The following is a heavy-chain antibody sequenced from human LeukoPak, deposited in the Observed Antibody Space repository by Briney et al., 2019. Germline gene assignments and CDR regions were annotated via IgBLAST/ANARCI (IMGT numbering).Heavy chain of an antibody. V-gene: IGHV6-1*01. Sequence: SQTLSLTCAISGDSVSSNSAAWNWVRQSPSRGLEWLGRTFHRSKWYNDYAVFVKSRITINPDTSKNQFSLQPNSVTPEDTAVYYCTRETSLSYYDFWSGWDYWGQGTLVTVSS. J-gene: IGHJ4*02. CDR2: TFHRSKWYN. CDR1: GDSVSSNSAA. CDR3: TRETSLSYYDFWSGWDY. D-gene: IGHD3-3*01.